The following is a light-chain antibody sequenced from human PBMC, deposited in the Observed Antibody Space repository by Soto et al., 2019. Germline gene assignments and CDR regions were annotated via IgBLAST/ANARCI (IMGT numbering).Light chain of an antibody. CDR2: DAS. CDR1: QSVSSY. Sequence: EIVLTQSPATLSLSPGERATLSCRASQSVSSYLAWYQQKPGQAPRLLIYDASKRATGIPARFSGSGSGTAFTLTISSLEPADFAVYYCQQHSNWPNTFGPGTKVDIK. J-gene: IGKJ3*01. CDR3: QQHSNWPNT. V-gene: IGKV3-11*01.